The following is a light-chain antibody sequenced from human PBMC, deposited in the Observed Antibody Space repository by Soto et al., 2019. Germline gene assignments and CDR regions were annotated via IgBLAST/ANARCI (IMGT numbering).Light chain of an antibody. J-gene: IGKJ4*01. CDR1: QSVSSY. V-gene: IGKV3-11*01. Sequence: EIVLTQSPATPSLSPGERATLSCRASQSVSSYLAWYQQKPGQAPRLLIYDASSRATGIPARFSGSGSGTDFTLTISRLEPEDFAVYYCQQRSSWPSFGGGTKVEIK. CDR2: DAS. CDR3: QQRSSWPS.